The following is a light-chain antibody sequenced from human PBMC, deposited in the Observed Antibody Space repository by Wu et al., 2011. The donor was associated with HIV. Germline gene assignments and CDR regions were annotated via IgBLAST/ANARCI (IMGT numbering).Light chain of an antibody. CDR3: QKYNTAPWT. Sequence: RSRFSGSGSGTDFTLTISSLQPEDVATYYXQKYNTAPWTFGQGTKVEMK. J-gene: IGKJ1*01. V-gene: IGKV1-27*01.